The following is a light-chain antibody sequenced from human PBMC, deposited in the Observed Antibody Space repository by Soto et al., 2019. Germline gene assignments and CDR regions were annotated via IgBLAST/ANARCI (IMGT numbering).Light chain of an antibody. Sequence: DIVMTQTPLSLSVTPGQPASISCKSSQSLLHSDGKTYLYWYQQKPGQAPKFLIYGVSSRATGIPDRFSGSGSGTDFTLTISRLEPEDFAVYHCQQYGSSPLITFGQGTRLENK. V-gene: IGKV2-29*01. J-gene: IGKJ5*01. CDR3: QQYGSSPLIT. CDR2: GVS. CDR1: QSLLHSDGKTY.